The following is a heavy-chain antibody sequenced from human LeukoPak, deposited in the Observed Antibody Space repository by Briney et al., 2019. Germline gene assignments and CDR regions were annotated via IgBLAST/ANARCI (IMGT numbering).Heavy chain of an antibody. Sequence: GGSLRLSCAASGFTVSSSYMSWVRQAPGKGLEWVSVIYSGGSTYYADSVKGRFTISRDNSKNTLYLQMNSLRAEDTAVYYCVRAPSMIVGNYYFAYWGQGTLVTVSS. CDR3: VRAPSMIVGNYYFAY. J-gene: IGHJ4*02. D-gene: IGHD3-22*01. V-gene: IGHV3-66*01. CDR2: IYSGGST. CDR1: GFTVSSSY.